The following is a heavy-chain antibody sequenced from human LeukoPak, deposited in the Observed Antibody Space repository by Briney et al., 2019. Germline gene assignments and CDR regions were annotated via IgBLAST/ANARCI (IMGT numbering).Heavy chain of an antibody. CDR2: IIPILGIA. V-gene: IGHV1-69*04. Sequence: EASVKVSCKASGGTFSSYAISWVRQAPGQGLEWMGRIIPILGIANYARKFQGRVTITADKSTSTAYMELSSLRSEDTAVYYCARGWFGELLGYWGQGTLVTVSS. CDR3: ARGWFGELLGY. D-gene: IGHD3-10*01. J-gene: IGHJ4*02. CDR1: GGTFSSYA.